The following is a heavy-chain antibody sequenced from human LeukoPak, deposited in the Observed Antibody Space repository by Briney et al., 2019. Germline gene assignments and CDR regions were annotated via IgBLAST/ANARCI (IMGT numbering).Heavy chain of an antibody. V-gene: IGHV3-9*01. Sequence: GRSLRLSCAASGFTFDDYAMHWVRQAPGKGLEWVSGISWNSGSIGYADSVKGRFTISRDNAKNSLYLQMNSLRAEDTALYYCAKESKYVGAVDYWGQGTLVTVSS. J-gene: IGHJ4*02. CDR1: GFTFDDYA. CDR2: ISWNSGSI. CDR3: AKESKYVGAVDY. D-gene: IGHD1-26*01.